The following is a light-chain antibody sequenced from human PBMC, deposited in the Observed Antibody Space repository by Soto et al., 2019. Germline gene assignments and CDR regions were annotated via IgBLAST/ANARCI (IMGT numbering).Light chain of an antibody. CDR3: QQYSIWRT. J-gene: IGKJ1*01. CDR2: SAS. CDR1: QSVSSN. V-gene: IGKV3-15*01. Sequence: IVLTQSPGTLSFSPWERATLSCRASQSVSSNLAWYQQKPGQAPRLLIYSASTRATGIPARFSGSGSGTEFTLTISGLQSEDFAVYYCQQYSIWRTFGQGTKVDIK.